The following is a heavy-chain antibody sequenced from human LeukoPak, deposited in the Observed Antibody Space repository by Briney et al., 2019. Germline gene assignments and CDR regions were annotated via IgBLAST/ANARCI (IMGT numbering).Heavy chain of an antibody. CDR1: GGSISSSSYY. Sequence: SETLSLTCTVSGGSISSSSYYWGWIRQPPGKGLEWIGSIYYSGSTYYNPSLKSRVTISVDTSKNQFSLKLSSVTAADTAVYYCARPGDSRSFLTIDPWGQGTLVTVSS. CDR3: ARPGDSRSFLTIDP. J-gene: IGHJ5*02. V-gene: IGHV4-39*01. D-gene: IGHD3-3*02. CDR2: IYYSGST.